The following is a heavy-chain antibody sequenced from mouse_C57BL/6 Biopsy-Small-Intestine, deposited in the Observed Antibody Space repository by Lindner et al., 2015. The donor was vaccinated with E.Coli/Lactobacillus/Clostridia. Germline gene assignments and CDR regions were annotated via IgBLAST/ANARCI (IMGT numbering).Heavy chain of an antibody. CDR3: ARHEERDYYGSSSFAY. Sequence: VQLQESGAELVKPGASVKLSCKASGYTFTEYTIHWVKQRSGQGLEWIGWFYPGSGSIKYNEKFKDKATLTADKSSSTVYMELSRLTSEDSAVYLCARHEERDYYGSSSFAYWGQGTLVTVSA. D-gene: IGHD1-1*01. V-gene: IGHV1-62-2*01. CDR1: GYTFTEYT. CDR2: FYPGSGSI. J-gene: IGHJ3*01.